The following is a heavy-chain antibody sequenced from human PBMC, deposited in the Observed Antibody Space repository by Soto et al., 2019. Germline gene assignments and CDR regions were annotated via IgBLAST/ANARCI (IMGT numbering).Heavy chain of an antibody. D-gene: IGHD6-13*01. CDR2: IKSKTDGGTT. CDR1: GLTFSNAW. V-gene: IGHV3-15*01. Sequence: KPGGSLRLSCAASGLTFSNAWMSWVRQAPGKGLEWVGRIKSKTDGGTTDYAAPVKGRFTISRDDSKNTLYLQMNSLKTEDTAVYHCTTSYIAAAAHYYYYGMDVWGQGTTVTVSS. CDR3: TTSYIAAAAHYYYYGMDV. J-gene: IGHJ6*02.